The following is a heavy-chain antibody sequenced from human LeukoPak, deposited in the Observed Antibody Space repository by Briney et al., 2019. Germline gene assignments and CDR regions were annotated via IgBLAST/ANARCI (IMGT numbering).Heavy chain of an antibody. Sequence: PSETLSLTCTVSGGSITSYYWSWIRQPPGKGLEWIGYIYYSGSTNYNPSLKSRVTISVETSKNQFSLKLTSVTAADTAVYYCARLNEYCSGGSCYAYDFWGQGPLVTVSS. D-gene: IGHD2-15*01. J-gene: IGHJ4*02. CDR3: ARLNEYCSGGSCYAYDF. CDR1: GGSITSYY. CDR2: IYYSGST. V-gene: IGHV4-59*01.